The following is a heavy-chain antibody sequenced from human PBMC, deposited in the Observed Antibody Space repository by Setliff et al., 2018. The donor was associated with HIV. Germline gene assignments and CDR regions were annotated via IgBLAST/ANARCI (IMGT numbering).Heavy chain of an antibody. CDR3: ARDVATVTTPERAD. CDR2: IYHSGST. V-gene: IGHV4-38-2*02. J-gene: IGHJ4*02. D-gene: IGHD5-12*01. CDR1: GYSISSGYY. Sequence: SETLSLTCTVSGYSISSGYYWGWIRQPPGKGLEWIGSIYHSGSTYYNPSLKSRVTISVETSKKQFTLRLTSVTAADTALYFCARDVATVTTPERADWGQGTLVTVSS.